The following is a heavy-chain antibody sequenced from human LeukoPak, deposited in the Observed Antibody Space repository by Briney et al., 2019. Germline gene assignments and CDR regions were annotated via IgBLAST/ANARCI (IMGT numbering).Heavy chain of an antibody. CDR2: LSGSGGST. D-gene: IGHD3-16*01. J-gene: IGHJ4*02. CDR3: AKEQRGELPRYLDH. CDR1: GFTFSSCA. V-gene: IGHV3-23*01. Sequence: GSLRLSCAASGFTFSSCAMSWVRQAPGKGLEWVSGLSGSGGSTYYADSVKGRFTISRDNSKSMLYLQMNSLRAEDTAVYYCAKEQRGELPRYLDHWGQGTLGKVSS.